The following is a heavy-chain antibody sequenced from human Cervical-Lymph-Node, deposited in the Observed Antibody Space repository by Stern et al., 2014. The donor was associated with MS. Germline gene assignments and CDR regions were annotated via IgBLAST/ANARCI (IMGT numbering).Heavy chain of an antibody. Sequence: VQLVESEAEMKEPGASVKVSCKASGDTFGGTYLHWVRQAPGQGLEWMAWINLNSAVTNFAQNFRGRVTLTRDTSINTAYMELDSLTSDDTAVYYCAREGGPTMKNSFDLWGQGTVVTVSS. V-gene: IGHV1-2*02. D-gene: IGHD3-22*01. CDR2: INLNSAVT. CDR3: AREGGPTMKNSFDL. CDR1: GDTFGGTY. J-gene: IGHJ4*02.